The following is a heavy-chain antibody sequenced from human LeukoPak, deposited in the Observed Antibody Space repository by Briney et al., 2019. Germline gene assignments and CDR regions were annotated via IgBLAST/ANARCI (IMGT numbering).Heavy chain of an antibody. CDR3: ARHRKRVVATLYFDY. J-gene: IGHJ4*02. Sequence: SETLSLTCTVSGGSISSYYWSWIRQPPGKGLEWIGYIYYSGSTNHNPSLKSRVTISVDTSKNQFSLKLSSVTAADTAVYYCARHRKRVVATLYFDYWGQGTLVTVSS. V-gene: IGHV4-59*08. CDR1: GGSISSYY. CDR2: IYYSGST. D-gene: IGHD5-12*01.